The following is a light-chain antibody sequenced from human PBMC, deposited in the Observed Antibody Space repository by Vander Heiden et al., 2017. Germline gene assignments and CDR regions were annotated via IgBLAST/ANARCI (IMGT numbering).Light chain of an antibody. CDR1: QDISNY. CDR2: AAS. CDR3: QQLNTYQT. V-gene: IGKV1-9*01. J-gene: IGKJ2*01. Sequence: IQLTQSPSSLSASVGDRVTITCRASQDISNYLAWYQQKPGKAPKLLIYAASTLEGGVPSRFSGSGSGTDFTLTISSLQPEDFATYYCQQLNTYQTFGQGTKLEIK.